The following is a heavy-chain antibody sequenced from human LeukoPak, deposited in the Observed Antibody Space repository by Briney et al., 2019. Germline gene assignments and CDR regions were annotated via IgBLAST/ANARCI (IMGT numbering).Heavy chain of an antibody. J-gene: IGHJ4*02. V-gene: IGHV3-23*01. D-gene: IGHD3-10*01. CDR2: ISGGGGNT. CDR3: AKNMKIRGIMSIDY. CDR1: GFTFSNFA. Sequence: GGSLRLSCAAYGFTFSNFAMTWVRQAPGKGLEWVSTISGGGGNTYYADSVKGRFTMSRDNSKNTVHLQMNSLIAEDTAIYYCAKNMKIRGIMSIDYWGQGTLVTVSS.